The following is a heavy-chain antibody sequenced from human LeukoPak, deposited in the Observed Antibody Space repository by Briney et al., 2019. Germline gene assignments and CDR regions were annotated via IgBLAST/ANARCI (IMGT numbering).Heavy chain of an antibody. J-gene: IGHJ5*02. CDR3: ARIVVAHLFDP. CDR2: IIPIFGTA. V-gene: IGHV1-69*06. CDR1: GGIFSSYA. Sequence: SVKVSCKASGGIFSSYAISWVRQAPGQGLEWMGGIIPIFGTANYAQKFQGRVTITADKSTSTAYMELSSLRSEDTAVYYCARIVVAHLFDPWGQGTLVTVSS. D-gene: IGHD2-2*01.